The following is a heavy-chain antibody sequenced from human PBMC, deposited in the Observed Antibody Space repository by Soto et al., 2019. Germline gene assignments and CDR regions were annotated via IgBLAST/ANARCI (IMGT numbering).Heavy chain of an antibody. CDR2: MQPSSGRT. Sequence: ASVKVSCKASGYSFTSLDINWVRQTTGQGLEWMGWMQPSSGRTGYAQKFQGRVTMTRDTPINTAYMELSSLTSADTAFYYCARGVTAGVDYWGQGTLVTVSS. J-gene: IGHJ4*02. CDR3: ARGVTAGVDY. D-gene: IGHD1-26*01. V-gene: IGHV1-8*01. CDR1: GYSFTSLD.